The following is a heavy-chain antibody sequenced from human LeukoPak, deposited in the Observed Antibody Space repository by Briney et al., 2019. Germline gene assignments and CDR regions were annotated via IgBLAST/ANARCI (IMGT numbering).Heavy chain of an antibody. Sequence: SVEVSCKASGYTFTSCYMHWVRQAPGQGLEWMGGIIPIFGTANYAQKFQGRVTITADESTSTAYMELSSLRSEDTAVYYCARYYGSGMNWFDPWGQGTLVTVSS. J-gene: IGHJ5*02. D-gene: IGHD3-10*01. CDR1: GYTFTSCY. CDR2: IIPIFGTA. V-gene: IGHV1-69*13. CDR3: ARYYGSGMNWFDP.